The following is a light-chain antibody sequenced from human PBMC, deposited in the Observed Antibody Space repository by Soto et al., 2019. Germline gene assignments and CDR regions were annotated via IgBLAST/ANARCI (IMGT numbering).Light chain of an antibody. CDR3: HQYGSSPQT. CDR2: GAS. J-gene: IGKJ1*01. Sequence: EIVLTQSPGTLSLSPGDRATLFCRASQSVSSTHLAWYHQKPGQAPRLLIYGASTRASGIPDRFSGSGSGTDFTLTISRLETEYFAVYYCHQYGSSPQTFVQGTKVEIK. V-gene: IGKV3-20*01. CDR1: QSVSSTH.